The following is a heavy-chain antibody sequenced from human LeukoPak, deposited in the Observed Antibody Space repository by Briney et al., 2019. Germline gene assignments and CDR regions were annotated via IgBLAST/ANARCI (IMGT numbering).Heavy chain of an antibody. CDR1: GFSFSNSA. V-gene: IGHV1-58*02. Sequence: SVKVSCKASGFSFSNSAMQWVRQARGQRLEWIGWIVVGSGKTSYAQKFRGRVSITRDMYTGTAQMVLSSLGAEDTAVYYCAADELEWCHWGQGTLVIVS. CDR3: AADELEWCH. J-gene: IGHJ4*02. CDR2: IVVGSGKT. D-gene: IGHD3-3*01.